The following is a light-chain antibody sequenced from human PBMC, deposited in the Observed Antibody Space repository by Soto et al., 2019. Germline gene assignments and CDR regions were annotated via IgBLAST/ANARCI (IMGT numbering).Light chain of an antibody. V-gene: IGKV4-1*01. CDR1: QSVLYSSNNKNY. CDR3: QQYDSGPYT. Sequence: DIVMTQSPDSLAVSLGERATINCKSSQSVLYSSNNKNYLAWFQQKPGQPPKLLIYWASTRESGVPDRFSGSGSETDFTLTISSLQAEDVAVYYCQQYDSGPYTFGQGTKLEIK. J-gene: IGKJ2*01. CDR2: WAS.